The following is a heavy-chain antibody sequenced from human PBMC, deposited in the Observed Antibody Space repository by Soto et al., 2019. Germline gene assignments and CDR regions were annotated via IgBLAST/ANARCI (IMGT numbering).Heavy chain of an antibody. V-gene: IGHV3-23*01. CDR1: GFTFSSYA. D-gene: IGHD6-13*01. J-gene: IGHJ5*02. CDR2: ISCSGGST. Sequence: PGASLRFACAASGFTFSSYAMSWVRQAPGKGLEWVSAISCSGGSTYYADSVEGRFTIPRDNSKNTLYLQTDSLRAEDSAVYYCTKAIEGAAQRLYNWLDPCGQET. CDR3: TKAIEGAAQRLYNWLDP.